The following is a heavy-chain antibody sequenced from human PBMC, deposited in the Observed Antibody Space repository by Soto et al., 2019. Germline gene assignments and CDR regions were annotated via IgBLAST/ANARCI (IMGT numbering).Heavy chain of an antibody. CDR3: ARDAQNYYDSSGSLFDY. CDR1: GYTFTSYY. CDR2: INPSGGST. Sequence: ASVKVSCKASGYTFTSYYMHGVRQAPGEGLEWMGIINPSGGSTSYAQKFQGRVTMTRDTSTSTVYMELSSLRSEDTAVYYCARDAQNYYDSSGSLFDYWGQGTLVTVSS. V-gene: IGHV1-46*01. D-gene: IGHD3-22*01. J-gene: IGHJ4*02.